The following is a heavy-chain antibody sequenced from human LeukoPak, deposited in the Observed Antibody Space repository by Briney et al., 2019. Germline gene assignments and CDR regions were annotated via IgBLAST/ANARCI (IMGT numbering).Heavy chain of an antibody. CDR2: IYYSGSS. J-gene: IGHJ4*02. Sequence: PSETLSLTCTVSGGSIRSSSYSWGWIRQPPGKGLEWIGSIYYSGSSYYNPSLKSRVTIFVDTSKNQFSLRLISVTAADTAVYYCARLPQELYYGSGSVDYWGQGTLVTVSS. CDR1: GGSIRSSSYS. V-gene: IGHV4-39*01. CDR3: ARLPQELYYGSGSVDY. D-gene: IGHD3-10*01.